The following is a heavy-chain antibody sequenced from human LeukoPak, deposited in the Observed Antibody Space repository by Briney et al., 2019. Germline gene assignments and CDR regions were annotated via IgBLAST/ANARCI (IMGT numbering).Heavy chain of an antibody. J-gene: IGHJ4*02. V-gene: IGHV3-30-3*01. CDR1: GFTFSSYA. D-gene: IGHD3/OR15-3a*01. CDR2: ISYDGSNK. Sequence: PGGSLRLSCAASGFTFSSYAMHWVRQAPGKRLEWVAVISYDGSNKYYADSVKGRFTISRDNSKNTLCLQMNSLRAEDTAVYYCARDLDSLYYFDYWGQGTLVTVSS. CDR3: ARDLDSLYYFDY.